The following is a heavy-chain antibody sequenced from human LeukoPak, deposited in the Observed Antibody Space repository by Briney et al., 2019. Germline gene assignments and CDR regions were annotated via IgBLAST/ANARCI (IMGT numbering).Heavy chain of an antibody. J-gene: IGHJ4*02. CDR1: GGSISSYY. Sequence: SETLSLTCAVSGGSISSYYWSWIRQPPGKGLEWIGYIYYSGSTNYNPSLKSRVTISVDTSKNQFSLKLSSVTAADTAVYYCARGNYRGFDYWGQGTLVTVSS. V-gene: IGHV4-59*01. CDR2: IYYSGST. CDR3: ARGNYRGFDY. D-gene: IGHD1-7*01.